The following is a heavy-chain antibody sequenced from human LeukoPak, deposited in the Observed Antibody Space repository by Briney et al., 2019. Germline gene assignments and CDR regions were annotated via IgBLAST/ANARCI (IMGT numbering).Heavy chain of an antibody. V-gene: IGHV3-21*01. CDR3: ARELIVVVPAANGTGEY. CDR2: ISSSSSYI. J-gene: IGHJ4*01. CDR1: GFTFSSYG. D-gene: IGHD2-2*01. Sequence: GGSLRLSCAASGFTFSSYGMHWVRQAPGKGLEWVSSISSSSSYIYYADSVKGRFTISRDNAKNSLYLQMNSLRAEDTAVYYCARELIVVVPAANGTGEYWGQGTLVTVSS.